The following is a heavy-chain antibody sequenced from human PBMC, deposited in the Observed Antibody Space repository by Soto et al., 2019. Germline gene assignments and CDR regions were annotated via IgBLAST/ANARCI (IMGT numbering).Heavy chain of an antibody. CDR3: AKDTIFAAGTFQH. V-gene: IGHV3-9*01. Sequence: GGSLRLSCAASGFSFDDYAMHWVRQVPGEGLEWVSGISWNSNDVGYAVSVKGRFTISRDNAKNSLYLQMNSLRPEDTALYYCAKDTIFAAGTFQHWGQGPPVTVS. J-gene: IGHJ1*01. CDR1: GFSFDDYA. CDR2: ISWNSNDV. D-gene: IGHD6-13*01.